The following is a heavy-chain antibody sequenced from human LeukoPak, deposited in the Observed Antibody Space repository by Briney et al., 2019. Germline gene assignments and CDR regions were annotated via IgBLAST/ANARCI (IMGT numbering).Heavy chain of an antibody. CDR2: IYSGGST. J-gene: IGHJ3*01. CDR1: GFTVSSNY. CDR3: AKDIQLST. V-gene: IGHV3-53*01. D-gene: IGHD5-24*01. Sequence: GGSLRLSCAASGFTVSSNYMSWVRQAPGKGLEWVSVIYSGGSTCYAASVRGRFTISRDNSKKTLTLQMNSLRVEDTAIYYCAKDIQLSTWGLGTMVTVSS.